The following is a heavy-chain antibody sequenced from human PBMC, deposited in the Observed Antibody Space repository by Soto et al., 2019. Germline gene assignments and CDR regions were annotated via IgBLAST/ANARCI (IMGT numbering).Heavy chain of an antibody. CDR2: IYPGDSDT. CDR1: GYSFTSYW. CDR3: ARHLHHDSSGYRAWGAFDI. D-gene: IGHD3-22*01. J-gene: IGHJ3*02. V-gene: IGHV5-51*01. Sequence: LGESLKLSCKGSGYSFTSYWISWVRQMPGKGLEWMGIIYPGDSDTRYSPSFQGQVTISADKSISTAYLQWSSLKASDTAMYYCARHLHHDSSGYRAWGAFDIWGQGTMVTVSS.